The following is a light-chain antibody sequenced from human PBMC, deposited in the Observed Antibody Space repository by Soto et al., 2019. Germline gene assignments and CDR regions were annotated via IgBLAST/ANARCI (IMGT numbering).Light chain of an antibody. J-gene: IGKJ1*01. CDR3: LQYNNWPPWT. CDR1: QSVSSK. V-gene: IGKV3-15*01. CDR2: GAS. Sequence: EIVMTQSPATLSVSPGERATLSCRASQSVSSKLAWYQQKPGQAPRLLIYGASTRATGIPARFSGSGSGTEFTLTISSLQSEDFAVFYCLQYNNWPPWTFGQGTKVEIK.